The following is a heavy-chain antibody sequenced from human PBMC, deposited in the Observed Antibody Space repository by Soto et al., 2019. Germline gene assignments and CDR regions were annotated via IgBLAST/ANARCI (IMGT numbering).Heavy chain of an antibody. CDR1: GYSFTSCA. CDR2: INTDSGTT. J-gene: IGHJ2*01. V-gene: IGHV1-3*04. Sequence: QVQVVQSGAEVKKPGASVRLSCKTSGYSFTSCALHWVRQAPGQGVEWMGWINTDSGTTKYSQKFQGRVTITRDASASTAYMELRSLSSEDTTIYYCVRDRAADWYLDLWGRGTLVTVSS. CDR3: VRDRAADWYLDL. D-gene: IGHD6-25*01.